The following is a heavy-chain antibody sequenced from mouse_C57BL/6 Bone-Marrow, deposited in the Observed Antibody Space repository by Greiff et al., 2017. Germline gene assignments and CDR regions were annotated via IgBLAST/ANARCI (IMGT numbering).Heavy chain of an antibody. Sequence: EVKLEEPGGGLVKPGGSLKLSCAASGFTFSSYAMSWVRQTPEKRLEWVATISDGGSYTYYPDNVKGRFTISRDNAKNNLYLQMSHLKSEDTAMYYCARESYDYDGGDYWGQGTTLTVSS. V-gene: IGHV5-4*01. CDR2: ISDGGSYT. J-gene: IGHJ2*01. CDR3: ARESYDYDGGDY. D-gene: IGHD2-4*01. CDR1: GFTFSSYA.